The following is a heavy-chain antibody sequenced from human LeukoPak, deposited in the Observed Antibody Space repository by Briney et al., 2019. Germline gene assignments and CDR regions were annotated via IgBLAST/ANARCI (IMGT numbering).Heavy chain of an antibody. CDR2: ISGSGGST. J-gene: IGHJ4*02. CDR1: GFTFSSYA. D-gene: IGHD6-19*01. V-gene: IGHV3-23*01. Sequence: PGGSLRLSCAASGFTFSSYAKSWVRQAPGKGLEWVSAISGSGGSTYYADSVKGRFTISRDNSKNTLYLQMNSLRAEDTAVYYCAKSVVAVSVNLDYWGQGTLVTVSS. CDR3: AKSVVAVSVNLDY.